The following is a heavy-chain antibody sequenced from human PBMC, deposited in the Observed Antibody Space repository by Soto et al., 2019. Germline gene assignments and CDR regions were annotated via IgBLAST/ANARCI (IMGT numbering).Heavy chain of an antibody. V-gene: IGHV1-18*01. Sequence: QVQLVQSGAEVKKPGASVKVSCKASGYTFTSYGISWVRQAPGQGLEWMGWISAYNGNTNYAQKLQGRVTMTTDTPTTTASMEWRTLRSDDPAVYSGAKGITPHIAAAGPFAPGGQGTLVTVPS. CDR3: AKGITPHIAAAGPFAP. CDR2: ISAYNGNT. CDR1: GYTFTSYG. J-gene: IGHJ5*02. D-gene: IGHD6-13*01.